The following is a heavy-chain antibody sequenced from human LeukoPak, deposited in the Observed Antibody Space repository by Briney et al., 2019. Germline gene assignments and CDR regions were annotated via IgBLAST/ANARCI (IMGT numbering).Heavy chain of an antibody. Sequence: GGSLRLSCAVSLFTVSGHYMSWVRQAPGRGLEWVSVMYSGGSTYYADSVKGRFTISRDNFKNTLYLQMHSLRAEDTAVYYCARSNYYDSRRFDSWGQGTLVTVSS. J-gene: IGHJ4*02. CDR2: MYSGGST. D-gene: IGHD3-22*01. CDR1: LFTVSGHY. V-gene: IGHV3-53*01. CDR3: ARSNYYDSRRFDS.